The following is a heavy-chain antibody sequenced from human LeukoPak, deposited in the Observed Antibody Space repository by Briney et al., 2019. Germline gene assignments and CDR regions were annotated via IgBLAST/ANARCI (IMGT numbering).Heavy chain of an antibody. J-gene: IGHJ3*02. CDR3: AKVMTMVVTDAFDI. Sequence: PGGSLRLSCAASGFTFSSYAMSLGRPAPGKGLEWVSAISGSGGSTYYADSVKGRFTISRDNSKNTLYLQMNSLRAEDTAVYYCAKVMTMVVTDAFDIWGQGTMVTVSS. D-gene: IGHD4-23*01. CDR2: ISGSGGST. V-gene: IGHV3-23*01. CDR1: GFTFSSYA.